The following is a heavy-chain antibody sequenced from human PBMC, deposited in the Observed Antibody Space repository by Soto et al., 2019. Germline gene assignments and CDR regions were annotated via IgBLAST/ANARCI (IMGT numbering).Heavy chain of an antibody. J-gene: IGHJ6*02. Sequence: SETLSLTCTVSGGSISSSSYYWGWIRQPPGKGLEWIGSIYYSGSTYYNPSLKSRVTISVDTSKNQFSLKLSSVTAADTAVYYCARWTTTIFGVVQPLGVGMDVWGQGTTVTVSS. CDR1: GGSISSSSYY. V-gene: IGHV4-39*01. CDR2: IYYSGST. D-gene: IGHD3-3*01. CDR3: ARWTTTIFGVVQPLGVGMDV.